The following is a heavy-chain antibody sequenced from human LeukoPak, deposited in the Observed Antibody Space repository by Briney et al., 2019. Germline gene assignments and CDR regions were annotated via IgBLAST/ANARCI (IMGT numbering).Heavy chain of an antibody. Sequence: GNSLRLSCAASGFTFSSYGMHWVRQAPGKGLEWVAIILYDGSKKYYVDSVKGRFTISRDNSKNTPYLHMNSLRAEDTAVYYCAKAYYGSGSPLDWFDPWGQGTLVTVSS. CDR3: AKAYYGSGSPLDWFDP. J-gene: IGHJ5*02. V-gene: IGHV3-30*18. D-gene: IGHD3-10*01. CDR1: GFTFSSYG. CDR2: ILYDGSKK.